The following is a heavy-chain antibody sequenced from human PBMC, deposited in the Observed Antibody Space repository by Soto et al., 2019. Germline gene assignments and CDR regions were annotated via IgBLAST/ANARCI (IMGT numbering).Heavy chain of an antibody. J-gene: IGHJ3*01. CDR3: VRGGRGYTRDDVFDL. Sequence: EVQLVESGGGLVKPGGSLRLSCVDSGFTFSSYSMNWVRQAPGKGLEWVSSISSSSSPIFYADSLKGRFTISRDNAKNSLYLQMNSLSAEDTAVYYCVRGGRGYTRDDVFDLWGQGTMVTVSS. CDR2: ISSSSSPI. CDR1: GFTFSSYS. D-gene: IGHD2-2*02. V-gene: IGHV3-21*06.